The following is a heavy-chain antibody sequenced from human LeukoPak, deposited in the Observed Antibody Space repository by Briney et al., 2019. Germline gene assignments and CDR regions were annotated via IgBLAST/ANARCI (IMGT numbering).Heavy chain of an antibody. CDR3: ARVSSIAPRGYFDF. J-gene: IGHJ4*02. Sequence: GGSLRLSCAASGSTFSSYAIHWVRQAPGKGLEYVSSISSNGGSTDYANSVKGRFTISRDNSKNTLYLQMGSLRTEDMAVYYCARVSSIAPRGYFDFWGQGTLVTVSS. CDR1: GSTFSSYA. V-gene: IGHV3-64*01. CDR2: ISSNGGST. D-gene: IGHD6-6*01.